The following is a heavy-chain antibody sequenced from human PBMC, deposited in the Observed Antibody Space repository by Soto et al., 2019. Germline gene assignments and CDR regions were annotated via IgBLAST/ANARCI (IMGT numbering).Heavy chain of an antibody. J-gene: IGHJ4*02. CDR2: INAGNGNT. CDR3: ARDVLPYCSGGSCHDY. V-gene: IGHV1-3*01. D-gene: IGHD2-15*01. CDR1: GYTFTSYA. Sequence: ASVKVSCKASGYTFTSYAMHWVRQAPGQRLEWMGWINAGNGNTKYSQKFQGRVTITRDTSASTAYMELSSLRSEDTAVYYCARDVLPYCSGGSCHDYWGQGTLVTVSS.